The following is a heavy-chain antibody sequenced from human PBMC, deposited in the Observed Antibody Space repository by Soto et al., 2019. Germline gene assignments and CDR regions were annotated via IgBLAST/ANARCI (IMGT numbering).Heavy chain of an antibody. Sequence: EVQLVESGGDLVQPGGSLRLSCTASGFSFSSYWMSWVRQAPGKGLEWVANIKQDGSEKYYVDSVKGRFTISRDNAKNSLYLSMNSLRAEDTAVYYCARGAGSYFRRVVGAFDIWGQGTMVTVSS. J-gene: IGHJ3*02. V-gene: IGHV3-7*04. CDR3: ARGAGSYFRRVVGAFDI. CDR1: GFSFSSYW. D-gene: IGHD3-10*01. CDR2: IKQDGSEK.